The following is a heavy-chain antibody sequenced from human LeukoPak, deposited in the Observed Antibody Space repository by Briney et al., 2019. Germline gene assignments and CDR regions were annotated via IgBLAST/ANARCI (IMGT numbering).Heavy chain of an antibody. CDR2: ISGSGNSI. CDR3: AGTRGYYALYYMDV. Sequence: GGSLRLSCAASGFTFSSYEMNWVRQAPGKGLEWVAYISGSGNSIYYADSLKGRFTISRDNAKNSLYLHMSSLRAEDTAVYYCAGTRGYYALYYMDVWGKGTTVTISS. V-gene: IGHV3-48*03. CDR1: GFTFSSYE. J-gene: IGHJ6*03. D-gene: IGHD3-22*01.